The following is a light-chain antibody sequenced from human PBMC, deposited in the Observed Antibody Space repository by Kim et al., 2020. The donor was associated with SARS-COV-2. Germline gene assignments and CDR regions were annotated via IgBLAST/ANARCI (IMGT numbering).Light chain of an antibody. CDR2: DAS. J-gene: IGKJ2*02. V-gene: IGKV1D-13*01. CDR1: QGIGSA. Sequence: AIQLTQSPSSLSASVGDRVSITCRASQGIGSALAWYQQKPGKAPKLLIYDASSLESGVPSRFSGSGSGTDFTLTINSLQPEDFATYYCQQNNNYLCTFGQGTNLEIK. CDR3: QQNNNYLCT.